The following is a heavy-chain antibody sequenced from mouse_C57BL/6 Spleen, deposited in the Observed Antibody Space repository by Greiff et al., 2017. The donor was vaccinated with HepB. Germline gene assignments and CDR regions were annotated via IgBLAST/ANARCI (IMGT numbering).Heavy chain of an antibody. CDR2: ISSGGDYI. Sequence: EVKLMESGEGLVKPGGSLKLSCAASGFTFSSYAMSWVRQTPEKRLEWVAYISSGGDYIYYADTVKGRFTISRDNARNTLYLQMSSLRSKDTAIYYCTRDNHVEGYAMDYWGQGTSVTVSS. J-gene: IGHJ4*01. CDR1: GFTFSSYA. D-gene: IGHD1-3*01. V-gene: IGHV5-9-1*02. CDR3: TRDNHVEGYAMDY.